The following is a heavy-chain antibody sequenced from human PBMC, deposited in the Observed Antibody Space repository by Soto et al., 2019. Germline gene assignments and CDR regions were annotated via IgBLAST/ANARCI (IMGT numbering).Heavy chain of an antibody. CDR3: ARESSGWYYFDY. Sequence: GGSLRLSCAASGFTVSSNYMSWVRQAPGKGLEWVSVIYSGGSTYYADSVKGRFTISRDNSKNTLYLQMNSLRAEDTAVYYCARESSGWYYFDYWSQGTLVTVSS. D-gene: IGHD6-19*01. V-gene: IGHV3-66*01. CDR2: IYSGGST. J-gene: IGHJ4*02. CDR1: GFTVSSNY.